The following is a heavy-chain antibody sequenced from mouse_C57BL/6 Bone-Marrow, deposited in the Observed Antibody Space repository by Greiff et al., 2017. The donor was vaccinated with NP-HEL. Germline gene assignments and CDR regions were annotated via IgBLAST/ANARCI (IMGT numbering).Heavy chain of an antibody. CDR2: INPSTGGT. V-gene: IGHV1-42*01. CDR1: GYSFTGYY. Sequence: VHVKQSGPELVKPGASVKISCKASGYSFTGYYMNWVKQSPEKSLEWIGEINPSTGGTTYNQKFKAKATLTVDKSSITAYMQLKSLTSEDSAVYYCARLLGRAYWGQGTLVTVSA. D-gene: IGHD4-1*01. J-gene: IGHJ3*01. CDR3: ARLLGRAY.